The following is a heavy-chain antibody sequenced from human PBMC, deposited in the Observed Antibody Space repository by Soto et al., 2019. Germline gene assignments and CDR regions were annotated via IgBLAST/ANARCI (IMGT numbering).Heavy chain of an antibody. V-gene: IGHV3-30-3*01. CDR2: ISYDGSNK. J-gene: IGHJ4*02. Sequence: QVQLVESGGGVVQPGRSLRLSCAASGFTFSSYAMHWVRQAPGKGLEWVAVISYDGSNKYYADSVKGRFTISRDNSKNTLYLQMNSLRAEDTAVYYCASLEGYSFGATLGYWGQGTLVNVSS. CDR3: ASLEGYSFGATLGY. D-gene: IGHD5-18*01. CDR1: GFTFSSYA.